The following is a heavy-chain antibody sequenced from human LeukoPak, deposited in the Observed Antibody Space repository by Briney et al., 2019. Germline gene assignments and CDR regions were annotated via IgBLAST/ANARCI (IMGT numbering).Heavy chain of an antibody. J-gene: IGHJ5*02. V-gene: IGHV1-69*13. D-gene: IGHD4-23*01. CDR1: GGTFSSYT. CDR2: IIPIFGTA. CDR3: ARDNSVEDTAWWFDP. Sequence: ASVKVSCKASGGTFSSYTFSWVRQAPGQGLEWMGGIIPIFGTANYAQKFQGRVTITADESTSTAYMELSSLRSEDAAVHYCARDNSVEDTAWWFDPWGQGTLVTVSS.